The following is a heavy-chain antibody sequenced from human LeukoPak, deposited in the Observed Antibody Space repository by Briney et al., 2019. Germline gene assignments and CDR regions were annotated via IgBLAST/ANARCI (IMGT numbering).Heavy chain of an antibody. CDR3: ARRSAVAGYFDY. Sequence: PETLSLTCTVSGGSISSYYWSWIRQPPGKGLEWIGYIYYSGSTNYNPSLKSRVTISVDTSKNQFSLKLSSVTAADTAVYYCARRSAVAGYFDYWGQGTLVTVSS. V-gene: IGHV4-59*08. CDR2: IYYSGST. J-gene: IGHJ4*02. CDR1: GGSISSYY. D-gene: IGHD6-19*01.